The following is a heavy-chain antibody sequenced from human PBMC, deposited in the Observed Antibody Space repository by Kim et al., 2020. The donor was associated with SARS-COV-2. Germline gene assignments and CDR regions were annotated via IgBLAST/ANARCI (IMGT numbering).Heavy chain of an antibody. CDR1: GLTFSHDN. J-gene: IGHJ3*02. Sequence: GGSLRLSCVASGLTFSHDNMNWVRQVPGEGLQWVSSISSGANYIYYADSVKGRFTISRDNAKKSLFLQMNNLRAEDTAFYYCARDYYYNSGVHAFNIWGPGTMVTVSS. V-gene: IGHV3-21*01. D-gene: IGHD3-3*01. CDR2: ISSGANYI. CDR3: ARDYYYNSGVHAFNI.